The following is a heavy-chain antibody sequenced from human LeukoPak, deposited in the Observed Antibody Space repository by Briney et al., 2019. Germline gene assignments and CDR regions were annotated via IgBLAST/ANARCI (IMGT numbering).Heavy chain of an antibody. CDR2: IKQDGSEK. CDR1: GFTFSSYW. V-gene: IGHV3-7*01. Sequence: GGSLRLSCAASGFTFSSYWMSWVRQAPGKGLEWVANIKQDGSEKYYVDSVKGRFTISRDNAKNSLYLQMNSLRAGDTAVYYCARAPTYYYDSSGSDYWGQGTLVTVSS. J-gene: IGHJ4*02. D-gene: IGHD3-22*01. CDR3: ARAPTYYYDSSGSDY.